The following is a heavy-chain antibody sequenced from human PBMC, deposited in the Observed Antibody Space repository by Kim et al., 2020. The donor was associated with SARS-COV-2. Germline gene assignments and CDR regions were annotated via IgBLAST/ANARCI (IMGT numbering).Heavy chain of an antibody. Sequence: SVKVSCKASGGTFSSYAISWVRQAPGQGLEWMGGSIPIFGTANYAQKFQGRVTITADESTSTAYMELSSLRSEDTAVYYCASRYYYDSSGYYKAYYYYGMDVWGQGTTVTVSS. J-gene: IGHJ6*02. CDR2: SIPIFGTA. V-gene: IGHV1-69*13. CDR3: ASRYYYDSSGYYKAYYYYGMDV. D-gene: IGHD3-22*01. CDR1: GGTFSSYA.